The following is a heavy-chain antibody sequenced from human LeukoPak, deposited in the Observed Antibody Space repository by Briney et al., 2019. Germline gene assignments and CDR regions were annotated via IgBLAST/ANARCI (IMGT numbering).Heavy chain of an antibody. CDR1: GGTFSSYA. Sequence: GASVKVSCKASGGTFSSYAISWVRQAPGQGLEWMGGIIPIFGTANYAQKFQGRVTITTDESTSTAYMELSSLRSEDTAVYYCARDAKKTGVSDIWGQGTMVTVSS. V-gene: IGHV1-69*05. J-gene: IGHJ3*02. D-gene: IGHD7-27*01. CDR3: ARDAKKTGVSDI. CDR2: IIPIFGTA.